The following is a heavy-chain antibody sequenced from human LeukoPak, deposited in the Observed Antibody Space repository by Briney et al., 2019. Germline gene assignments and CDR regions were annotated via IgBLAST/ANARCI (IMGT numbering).Heavy chain of an antibody. CDR1: GGSISSGGYY. V-gene: IGHV4-30-2*01. J-gene: IGHJ4*02. Sequence: SETLSLTCTVSGGSISSGGYYWSWIRQPPGKGLEWIGYIYHSGSTYYNPSLKSRVTISVDTSKNQFSLKLSSVTAADTAVYYCARDSTTMVRGVFDYWGQGTLVTVSS. CDR3: ARDSTTMVRGVFDY. CDR2: IYHSGST. D-gene: IGHD3-10*01.